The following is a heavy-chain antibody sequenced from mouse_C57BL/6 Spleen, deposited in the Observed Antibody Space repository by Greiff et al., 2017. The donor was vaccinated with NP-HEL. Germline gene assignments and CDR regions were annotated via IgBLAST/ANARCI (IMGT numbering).Heavy chain of an antibody. Sequence: QVQLQQSGAELVRPGASVTLSCKASGYTFTDYEMHWVKQTPVHGLEWIGAIDPETGGTAYNQKFKGKAILTADKSSSTAYMELRSLTSEDSAVYDCTRSSYYSNRGFAYWGQGTLVTVSA. CDR1: GYTFTDYE. J-gene: IGHJ3*01. D-gene: IGHD2-5*01. CDR3: TRSSYYSNRGFAY. V-gene: IGHV1-15*01. CDR2: IDPETGGT.